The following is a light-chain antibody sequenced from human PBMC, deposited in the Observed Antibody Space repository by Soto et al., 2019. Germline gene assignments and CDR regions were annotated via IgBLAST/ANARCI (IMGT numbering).Light chain of an antibody. CDR1: QDISDY. CDR2: DAS. Sequence: DIQMTQSPSSLSASVGDRVTITCQASQDISDYLSWYQQKPGKAPELLIYDASKLEIGVPSRFSGSGFGTDFIFTISSLQPADIATYFCQQTENVPFTFGPGTKVEIK. J-gene: IGKJ3*01. V-gene: IGKV1-33*01. CDR3: QQTENVPFT.